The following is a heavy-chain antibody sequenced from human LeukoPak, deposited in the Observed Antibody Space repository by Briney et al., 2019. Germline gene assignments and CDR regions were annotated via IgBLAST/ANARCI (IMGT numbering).Heavy chain of an antibody. D-gene: IGHD3-16*01. CDR2: IYYSGST. V-gene: IGHV4-39*07. J-gene: IGHJ4*02. Sequence: SETLSLTCTVSGGSISSSSYYWSWIRQPPGKGLEWIGSIYYSGSTYYNPSLKSRVTISVDTSKNQFSLKLSSVTAADTAVYYCARDWATLYYFDYWGQGTLVTVSS. CDR3: ARDWATLYYFDY. CDR1: GGSISSSSYY.